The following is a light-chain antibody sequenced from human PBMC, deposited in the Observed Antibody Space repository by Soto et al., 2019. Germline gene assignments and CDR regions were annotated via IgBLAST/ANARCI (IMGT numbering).Light chain of an antibody. Sequence: DIKMTQYLPSLSASVGDRVTITCRAGEDISNYLSWYQQRPGKAPKFLIYDASNLERGVPSRFSGTRSGTHFTFAITSLQPEDVATYYCQQSDSLPITFGQGTRLEI. J-gene: IGKJ5*01. CDR1: EDISNY. V-gene: IGKV1-33*01. CDR3: QQSDSLPIT. CDR2: DAS.